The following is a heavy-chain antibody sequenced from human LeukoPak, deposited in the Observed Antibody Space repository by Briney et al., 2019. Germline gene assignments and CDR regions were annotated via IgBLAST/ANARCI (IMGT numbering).Heavy chain of an antibody. CDR2: MNPNSGNT. V-gene: IGHV1-8*01. J-gene: IGHJ4*02. CDR3: ARVFDWFPYYFDY. CDR1: GYTFTSYD. D-gene: IGHD3-9*01. Sequence: ASVKVSCKASGYTFTSYDINWVRQATGQGLEWVGWMNPNSGNTGYAQKFQGRVTMTRNTSISTAYMELSSLRSEDTAVYYCARVFDWFPYYFDYWGQGTLVTVSS.